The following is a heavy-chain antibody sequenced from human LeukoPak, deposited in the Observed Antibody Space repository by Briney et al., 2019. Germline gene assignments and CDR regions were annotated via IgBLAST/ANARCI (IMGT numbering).Heavy chain of an antibody. CDR3: AREVYCGGDCYSGFDY. J-gene: IGHJ4*02. CDR2: IYYSGST. D-gene: IGHD2-21*02. Sequence: SETLSLTCTVSGGSISTYFWSWIRQPPGKGLEWIGYIYYSGSTNYNPSLKSRVTISVDTSKNQFSLKLSSVTAADTAVYYCAREVYCGGDCYSGFDYWGQGTLVTVSS. V-gene: IGHV4-59*01. CDR1: GGSISTYF.